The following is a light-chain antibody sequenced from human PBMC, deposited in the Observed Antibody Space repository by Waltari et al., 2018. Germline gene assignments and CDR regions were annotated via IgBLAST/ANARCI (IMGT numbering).Light chain of an antibody. V-gene: IGKV1-33*01. CDR3: QQYHNSPLT. J-gene: IGKJ4*01. CDR2: YAS. CDR1: QGINNY. Sequence: DIQMTQSPSSLSASVGDRVTIPCRASQGINNYLSWYQQKPGKAPKPLIYYASNLETGVPSRFSGSRSGTDYSLTITSLQPEDIATYYCQQYHNSPLTFGGGTKVEIK.